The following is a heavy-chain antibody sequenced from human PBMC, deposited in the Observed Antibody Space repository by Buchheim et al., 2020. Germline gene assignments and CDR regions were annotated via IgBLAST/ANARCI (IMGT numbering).Heavy chain of an antibody. CDR3: ARAREYQLLRSGMDV. V-gene: IGHV3-33*01. D-gene: IGHD2-2*01. Sequence: QVQLVESGGGVVQPGRSLRLSCAASGFTFSSYGMHWVRQAPGKGLEWVAVIWYDGSNKYYADSVKGRFTISRDNSKKTLYLQMNSLRAEDTAVYYCARAREYQLLRSGMDVWGQGTT. J-gene: IGHJ6*02. CDR1: GFTFSSYG. CDR2: IWYDGSNK.